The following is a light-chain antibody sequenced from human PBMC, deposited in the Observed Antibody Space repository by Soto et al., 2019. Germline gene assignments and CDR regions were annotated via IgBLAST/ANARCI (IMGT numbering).Light chain of an antibody. CDR1: SSDVGANKY. V-gene: IGLV2-8*01. CDR2: EVI. J-gene: IGLJ1*01. CDR3: PSYVASDSLV. Sequence: QSALTQPPSASGSPGQSVTISCTGTSSDVGANKYVSWYQHHPGKAPKLVLYEVIERPSGVPDRFSGSKSGSTASLTVSGLQDEDDADDFFPSYVASDSLVFGTGTKLTVL.